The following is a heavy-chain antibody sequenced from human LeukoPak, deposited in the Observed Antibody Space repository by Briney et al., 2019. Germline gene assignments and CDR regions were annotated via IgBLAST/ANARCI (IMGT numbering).Heavy chain of an antibody. CDR2: IIAYNGNT. D-gene: IGHD6-19*01. CDR1: GYTFTSYG. Sequence: ASVKVSCKASGYTFTSYGISWVRQAPGQGLEWMGWIIAYNGNTNYAQKLEGRVTMTTDTSTSTAYVELRSLRSDDTAVYYCARASGIAVAASGYWGQGTLVTVSS. J-gene: IGHJ4*02. V-gene: IGHV1-18*01. CDR3: ARASGIAVAASGY.